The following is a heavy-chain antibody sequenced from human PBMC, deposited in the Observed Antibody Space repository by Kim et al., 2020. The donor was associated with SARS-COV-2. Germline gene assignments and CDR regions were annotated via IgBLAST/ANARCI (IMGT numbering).Heavy chain of an antibody. J-gene: IGHJ6*02. CDR1: GFTFSSYA. D-gene: IGHD6-6*01. CDR2: ISYDGSNK. CDR3: ARDGSSSSLVYYYYGMDV. V-gene: IGHV3-30*09. Sequence: GGSLRLSCAASGFTFSSYAMHWVRQAPGKGLEWVAVISYDGSNKYYADSVKGRFAISRDNSKNTLYLQMNSLRAEDTAVYYCARDGSSSSLVYYYYGMDVWGQGTTVTVSS.